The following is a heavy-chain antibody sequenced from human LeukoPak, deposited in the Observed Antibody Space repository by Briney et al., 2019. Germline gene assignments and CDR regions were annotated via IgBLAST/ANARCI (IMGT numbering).Heavy chain of an antibody. V-gene: IGHV3-23*01. J-gene: IGHJ4*02. CDR2: ISGSGGST. D-gene: IGHD5-24*01. CDR1: GFTFSSYA. Sequence: GGSLRLSCAASGFTFSSYAMSWVRQAPGKGLEWVSAISGSGGSTYYADSVKGRFTISRDNSKNTLYLQMNSLRAEDTAVYYCARAWGRDGYSPADYWGQGTLVTVSS. CDR3: ARAWGRDGYSPADY.